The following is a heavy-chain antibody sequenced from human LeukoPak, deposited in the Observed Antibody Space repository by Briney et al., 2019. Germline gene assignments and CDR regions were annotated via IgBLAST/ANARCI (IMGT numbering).Heavy chain of an antibody. V-gene: IGHV3-21*01. CDR3: ALDCSGGSCYVAY. CDR1: GFTFSSYS. J-gene: IGHJ4*02. Sequence: GGSLRLSCAASGFTFSSYSMNWVRQAPGKGLEWVSSISSSSSYIYYADSVKGRFTISRDNAKNSLYLQMNGLRAEDTAVYYCALDCSGGSCYVAYWGQGTLVTVSS. CDR2: ISSSSSYI. D-gene: IGHD2-15*01.